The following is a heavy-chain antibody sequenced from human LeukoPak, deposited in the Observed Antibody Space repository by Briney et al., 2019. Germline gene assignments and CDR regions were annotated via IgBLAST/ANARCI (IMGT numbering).Heavy chain of an antibody. J-gene: IGHJ6*02. CDR2: IRSKAYGGTT. CDR3: TRDVSHSYYYYGMDV. V-gene: IGHV3-49*03. CDR1: GFTFGDYA. Sequence: GRSLRLSCTASGFTFGDYAMSWFRQAPGKGLEWVGFIRSKAYGGTTEYAASVKGRFTISRDDSKSIAYLQMNSLKTEDTAVYYCTRDVSHSYYYYGMDVWGQGTTVTVSS.